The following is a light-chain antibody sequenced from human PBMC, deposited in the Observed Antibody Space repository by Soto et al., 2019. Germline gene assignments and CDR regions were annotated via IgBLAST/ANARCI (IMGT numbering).Light chain of an antibody. CDR3: QQSYNTPFT. CDR1: QSISNY. CDR2: AAS. Sequence: DIQMTQSPSSLSASVGDRVTITCRASQSISNYLNWYQQKPGKAPKFLIYAASSLQIGVPSRFSGSGSGTDFTLTISSLQPEDFATYYCQQSYNTPFTFGPGTKVDIK. J-gene: IGKJ3*01. V-gene: IGKV1-39*01.